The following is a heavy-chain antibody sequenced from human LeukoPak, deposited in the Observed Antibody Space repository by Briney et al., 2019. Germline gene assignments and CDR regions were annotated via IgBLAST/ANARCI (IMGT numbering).Heavy chain of an antibody. CDR1: GSSFTSYT. D-gene: IGHD4-17*01. CDR2: IDPSDSYT. CDR3: ARHVIYGDYDHNWFDP. Sequence: GESLKISCKGSGSSFTSYTISWVRQMPGKGLEWMGRIDPSDSYTNYSPSFQGHVTISADKSISTAYLQWSSLKASDTAMYYCARHVIYGDYDHNWFDPWGQGTLVTVSS. V-gene: IGHV5-10-1*01. J-gene: IGHJ5*02.